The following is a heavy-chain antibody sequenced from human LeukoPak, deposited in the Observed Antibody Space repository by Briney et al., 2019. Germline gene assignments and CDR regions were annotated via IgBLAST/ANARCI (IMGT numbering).Heavy chain of an antibody. CDR3: VEDRGSYYNGWFDP. Sequence: GGSLRLSCAASGFTFSSYAMSWVRQAPGKGLEWVSAISGSGGSTYYADSVKGRFTISRDNSKNTLYLQMNSLRAEDTAVYYCVEDRGSYYNGWFDPWGQGTLVTVSS. D-gene: IGHD1-26*01. V-gene: IGHV3-23*01. CDR2: ISGSGGST. J-gene: IGHJ5*02. CDR1: GFTFSSYA.